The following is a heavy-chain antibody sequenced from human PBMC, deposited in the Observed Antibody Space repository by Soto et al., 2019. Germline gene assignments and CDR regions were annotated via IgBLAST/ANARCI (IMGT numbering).Heavy chain of an antibody. J-gene: IGHJ4*02. CDR3: ARGPFSDYGDPKFDY. D-gene: IGHD4-17*01. Sequence: GASVKVSCKASGYTFTSYGISWVRQAPGQGLEWMGWISAYNGNTNYAQKLQGRVTMTTDTSTSTAYMELRSLRSDDTAVYYCARGPFSDYGDPKFDYWGQGTLVTVYS. CDR1: GYTFTSYG. V-gene: IGHV1-18*01. CDR2: ISAYNGNT.